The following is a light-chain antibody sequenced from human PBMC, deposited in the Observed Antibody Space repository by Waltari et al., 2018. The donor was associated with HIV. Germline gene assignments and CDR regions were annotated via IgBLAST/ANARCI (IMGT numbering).Light chain of an antibody. V-gene: IGLV2-8*01. CDR1: SSDVGGYNY. CDR3: CSYAGDYTFR. CDR2: EVS. Sequence: QSALTQPPSASGSPGQSVTISCTGTSSDVGGYNYVSWYQQHPGKAPKLMIYEVSTRPSGVPARFSGSKSGNTASLTISGLQAEDEADYYCCSYAGDYTFRFGGGTKLTVL. J-gene: IGLJ3*02.